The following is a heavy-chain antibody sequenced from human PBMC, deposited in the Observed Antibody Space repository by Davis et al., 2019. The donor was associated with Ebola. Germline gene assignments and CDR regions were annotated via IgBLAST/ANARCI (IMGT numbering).Heavy chain of an antibody. J-gene: IGHJ6*02. CDR1: GFTFGDYA. Sequence: GESLKISCTASGFTFGDYAMSWVRQAPGKGLEWVGFIRSKAYGGITEYAASVKGRFTISRDDSKSIAYLQMNSLKTEDTAVYYCVYYYDTRLHYYYGMDVWGQGTTVTVSS. CDR3: VYYYDTRLHYYYGMDV. CDR2: IRSKAYGGIT. D-gene: IGHD3-22*01. V-gene: IGHV3-49*04.